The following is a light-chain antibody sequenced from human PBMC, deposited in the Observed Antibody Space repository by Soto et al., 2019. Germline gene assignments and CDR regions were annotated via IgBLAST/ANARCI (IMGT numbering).Light chain of an antibody. CDR1: SSDVGSYNS. CDR3: NSYTTSSTSV. V-gene: IGLV2-14*03. J-gene: IGLJ3*02. CDR2: DVT. Sequence: QSVLTQPASVSGSPGQSITISCTGTSSDVGSYNSVSWYQQYPGKAPKLVIYDVTNRPSGVSDRFSGSKSGNTASLTISGLQAEDEANYYCNSYTTSSTSVFGGGTKVTVL.